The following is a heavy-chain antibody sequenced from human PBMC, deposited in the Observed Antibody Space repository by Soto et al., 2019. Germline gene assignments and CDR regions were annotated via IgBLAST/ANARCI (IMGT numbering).Heavy chain of an antibody. J-gene: IGHJ5*02. CDR2: MYSGGNT. D-gene: IGHD3-22*01. CDR3: ARQPYDSTGYYYGA. Sequence: QLQLQESGPGLVKPSETLSLTCTVSGGSFSSSTYYWGWIRQPPGKGLEWIGSMYSGGNTYYNPSLKRRVTGSVDTSKNHFSLKLTSVTAADTAMYYCARQPYDSTGYYYGAWGQGTLVTVSS. CDR1: GGSFSSSTYY. V-gene: IGHV4-39*01.